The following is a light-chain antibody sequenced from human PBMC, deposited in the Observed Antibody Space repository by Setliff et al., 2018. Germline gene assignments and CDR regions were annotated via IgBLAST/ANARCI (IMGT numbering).Light chain of an antibody. CDR2: EVT. V-gene: IGLV2-14*03. CDR1: NSDVGGYNY. J-gene: IGLJ2*01. Sequence: QSVLTQPAAVSGSPGQSIAISCTGTNSDVGGYNYVSWYQQHPNKAPKLIIYEVTKRPSGVSDRFSGSKSGNTASLTISGLQAEDEADYYCLSYTSKTTHALFAGGTK. CDR3: LSYTSKTTHAL.